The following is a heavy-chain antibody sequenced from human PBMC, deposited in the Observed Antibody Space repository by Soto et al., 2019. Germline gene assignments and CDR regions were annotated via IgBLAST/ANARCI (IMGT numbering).Heavy chain of an antibody. Sequence: SETLSLTCTVSGGSISSGDYYWSWIRQPPGKGLEWIGYIYYSGSTYYNPSLKSRVTISVDTSKNKFSLRLSSVTAADTAVYYCARDRSYGDQYYFDSWGQGTLVTVSS. CDR2: IYYSGST. V-gene: IGHV4-30-4*01. J-gene: IGHJ4*02. CDR1: GGSISSGDYY. D-gene: IGHD4-17*01. CDR3: ARDRSYGDQYYFDS.